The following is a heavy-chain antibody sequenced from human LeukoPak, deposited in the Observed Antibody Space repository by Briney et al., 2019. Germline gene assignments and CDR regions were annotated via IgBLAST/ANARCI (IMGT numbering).Heavy chain of an antibody. V-gene: IGHV4-59*08. Sequence: SETLSLTCTVSDGSVSNYYWSWIRQPPGKGLEWIGYIFSSGTTNYNPSLRGRVAISVDTSKNQVSLNLRSVTAADTALYFCASHPPRESRGNAFDIWGQGTVVAVSS. CDR2: IFSSGTT. CDR3: ASHPPRESRGNAFDI. J-gene: IGHJ3*02. CDR1: DGSVSNYY. D-gene: IGHD5-24*01.